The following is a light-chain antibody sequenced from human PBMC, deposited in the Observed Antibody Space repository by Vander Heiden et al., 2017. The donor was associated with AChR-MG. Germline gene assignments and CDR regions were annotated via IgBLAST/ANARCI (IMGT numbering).Light chain of an antibody. CDR3: QQRDSTPQT. CDR2: AAS. Sequence: DIQMTQSPSSLSASVGDRVTITCRASQSISSYLNWYQQKPGKAPKLLIYAASSLQSGVPSRFSGSGSGTDFTLTISSLQPEDFATYYCQQRDSTPQTFGQRTKLEIK. CDR1: QSISSY. J-gene: IGKJ2*01. V-gene: IGKV1-39*01.